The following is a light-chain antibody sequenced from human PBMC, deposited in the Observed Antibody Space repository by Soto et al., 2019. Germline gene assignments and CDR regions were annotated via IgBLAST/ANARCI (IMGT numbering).Light chain of an antibody. Sequence: DIQMTQSPSSLSASVGDRVTITCRASQSIGTNLNWYQQRPGKAPKLLIYAVSSLQSGVSSRFSRSGYGPNFTLSINSLQREDFATYYCQLTYSAPPLFGQGTKAEIK. CDR2: AVS. V-gene: IGKV1-39*01. CDR3: QLTYSAPPL. CDR1: QSIGTN. J-gene: IGKJ1*01.